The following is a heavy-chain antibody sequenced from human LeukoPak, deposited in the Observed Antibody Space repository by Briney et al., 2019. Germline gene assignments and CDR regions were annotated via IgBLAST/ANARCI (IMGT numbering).Heavy chain of an antibody. Sequence: SETLSLTCTVSGGSISSYYWGWIPQPPGKGLEWIGHIYYSGSTNYNPSLTSRVTISVDTSKNQFSLKLSSVTAADTAVYYCARDTAVAGTWYFDLWGRGTLVTVSS. CDR3: ARDTAVAGTWYFDL. D-gene: IGHD6-19*01. V-gene: IGHV4-59*01. CDR1: GGSISSYY. J-gene: IGHJ2*01. CDR2: IYYSGST.